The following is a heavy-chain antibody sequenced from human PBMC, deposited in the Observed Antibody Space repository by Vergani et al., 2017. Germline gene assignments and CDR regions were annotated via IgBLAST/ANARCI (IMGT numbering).Heavy chain of an antibody. CDR2: IYTSGST. CDR3: ARVGYCSSTSCPHPQYYYYYYGMDV. V-gene: IGHV4-61*02. CDR1: GGSISSGSYY. Sequence: QVQLQESGPGLVKPSQTLSLTCTVSGGSISSGSYYWGWIRQPAGKGLEWIGRIYTSGSTNYNPALKSRVTISVDTSKNQFSLKLSSVTAADTAVYYCARVGYCSSTSCPHPQYYYYYYGMDVWGQGTTVTVSS. J-gene: IGHJ6*02. D-gene: IGHD2-2*01.